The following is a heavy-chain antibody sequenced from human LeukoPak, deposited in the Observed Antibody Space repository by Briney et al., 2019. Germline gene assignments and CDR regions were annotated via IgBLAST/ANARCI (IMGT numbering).Heavy chain of an antibody. CDR3: ARGCPDTLEREYYYYMDV. CDR2: INHSGST. CDR1: GGSISSSSYY. V-gene: IGHV4-39*07. J-gene: IGHJ6*03. D-gene: IGHD5-24*01. Sequence: SETLSLTCTVSGGSISSSSYYWSWIRQPPGKGLEWIGEINHSGSTNYNPSLKSRVTISVDTSKNQFSLKLSSVTAADTAVYYCARGCPDTLEREYYYYMDVWGKGTTVTVSS.